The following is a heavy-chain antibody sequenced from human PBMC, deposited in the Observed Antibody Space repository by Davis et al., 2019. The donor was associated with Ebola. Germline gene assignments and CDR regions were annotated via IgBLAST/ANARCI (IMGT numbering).Heavy chain of an antibody. Sequence: PSETLSLTCTVSGGSISSSSYYWSWIRQPAGKGLEWIGHIYTSGSTNYNPSLKSRVTISVDTSKNQFSLKLSSVTAADTAVYYCARARTMIVVVEPYDYWGQGTLVTVSS. CDR1: GGSISSSSYY. V-gene: IGHV4-61*09. CDR3: ARARTMIVVVEPYDY. D-gene: IGHD3-22*01. J-gene: IGHJ4*02. CDR2: IYTSGST.